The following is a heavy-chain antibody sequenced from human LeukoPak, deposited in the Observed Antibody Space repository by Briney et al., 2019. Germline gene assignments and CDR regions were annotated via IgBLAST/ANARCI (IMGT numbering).Heavy chain of an antibody. Sequence: GASVKVSCKASGYTFTSYGISWVRQAPGQGLEWMGWISAYNGNTNYAQKLQGRVTMTTDTSTSTAYMELRSLRSDDTAVYYCARDQVAVAGLGYYYYYYMDVWGKGTTVTVSS. CDR1: GYTFTSYG. V-gene: IGHV1-18*01. D-gene: IGHD6-19*01. CDR2: ISAYNGNT. CDR3: ARDQVAVAGLGYYYYYYMDV. J-gene: IGHJ6*03.